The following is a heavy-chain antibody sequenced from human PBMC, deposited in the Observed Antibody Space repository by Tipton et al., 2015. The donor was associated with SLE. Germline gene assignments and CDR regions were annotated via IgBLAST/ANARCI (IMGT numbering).Heavy chain of an antibody. CDR2: ISGSGGST. V-gene: IGHV3-23*01. CDR1: GFSFNNYG. Sequence: SLRLSCAASGFSFNNYGMHWVRQAPGKGLEWVSAISGSGGSTYYADSVKGRFTISRDNSKNTLYLQMNSLRAEDTAVYYCAKGMSGYDNGWSFFDYWGQGALVTVSS. J-gene: IGHJ4*02. D-gene: IGHD6-19*01. CDR3: AKGMSGYDNGWSFFDY.